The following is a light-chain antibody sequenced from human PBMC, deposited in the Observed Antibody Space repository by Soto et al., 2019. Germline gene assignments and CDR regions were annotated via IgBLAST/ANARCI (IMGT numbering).Light chain of an antibody. CDR1: RSFNIY. CDR2: DAS. V-gene: IGKV3-11*01. J-gene: IGKJ1*01. Sequence: TQSPATLSLSPGERATLSCRASRSFNIYLAWYQQKPGLPPRLLIYDASTRATGIPARFSGSGSGTDFSLTISSLEPEDFAVYYCQQYSTSPRTFGQGTKVDIK. CDR3: QQYSTSPRT.